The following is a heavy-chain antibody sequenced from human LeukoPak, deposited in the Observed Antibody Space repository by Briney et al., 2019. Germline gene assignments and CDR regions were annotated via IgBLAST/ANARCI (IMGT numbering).Heavy chain of an antibody. Sequence: SESLSLTCTVSGGSISRYYWGWIRQPAGKGLEWIGRVYTSGSTTYNPSLKSRVTMSIDTSKNQFSLKVSSVTAADTAVYYCARDSGTTGEVKFDPWGQGTLVTVSS. CDR2: VYTSGST. CDR1: GGSISRYY. V-gene: IGHV4-4*07. D-gene: IGHD3-10*01. CDR3: ARDSGTTGEVKFDP. J-gene: IGHJ5*02.